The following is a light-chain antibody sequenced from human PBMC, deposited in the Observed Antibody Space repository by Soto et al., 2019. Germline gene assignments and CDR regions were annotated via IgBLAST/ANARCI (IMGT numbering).Light chain of an antibody. Sequence: EIVLTQSPGTLSLSPGERATLSCRASQSVSSSYLAWYQQKPGQAPRLLIYGASSRATGMPDSFSGSGSGKAFPLTISRLEPEDFAVYYCQQYGSSPTFGGWTKVEIK. CDR3: QQYGSSPT. J-gene: IGKJ4*01. CDR2: GAS. V-gene: IGKV3-20*01. CDR1: QSVSSSY.